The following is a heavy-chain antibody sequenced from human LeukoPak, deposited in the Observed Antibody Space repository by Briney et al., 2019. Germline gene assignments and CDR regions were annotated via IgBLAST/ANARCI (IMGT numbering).Heavy chain of an antibody. D-gene: IGHD4-17*01. CDR2: ISSSSSYI. V-gene: IGHV3-21*01. Sequence: GGSLRLSCAASGFTFDDYAMNWVRQAPGKGLEKVSSISSSSSYIYYADSVKGRFTISRDNAKNSLYLQMNTLRAEDTAVYYCARDRTTVTTFDYWGQGTLVTVSS. CDR3: ARDRTTVTTFDY. J-gene: IGHJ4*02. CDR1: GFTFDDYA.